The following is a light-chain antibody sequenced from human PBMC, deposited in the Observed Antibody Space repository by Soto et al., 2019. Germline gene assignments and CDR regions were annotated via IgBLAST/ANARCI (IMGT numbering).Light chain of an antibody. Sequence: EIALIQSPANLSLSPGERPTLSCRASQSVSSNLAWYQHKPGQAPKLLIYGPSSRATGIPDRFSGSGSGTDFTLTISRLEPEDFAVYYCQQYDSSPRTFGQGTKVDIK. CDR1: QSVSSN. V-gene: IGKV3-20*01. CDR2: GPS. J-gene: IGKJ1*01. CDR3: QQYDSSPRT.